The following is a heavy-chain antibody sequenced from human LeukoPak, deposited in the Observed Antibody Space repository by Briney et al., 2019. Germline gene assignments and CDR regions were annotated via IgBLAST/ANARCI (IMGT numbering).Heavy chain of an antibody. V-gene: IGHV4-4*07. Sequence: SETLSLTCTVSGGSISSYYWSWIRQPAGKGLEWIGRIYTSGSTNYNPSLKSRVTMSVDTSKNQFSLKLSSVTAADTAVYYCAREKRGYDILTVYYNGMDVWGQGTRVTVSS. CDR1: GGSISSYY. J-gene: IGHJ6*02. D-gene: IGHD3-9*01. CDR2: IYTSGST. CDR3: AREKRGYDILTVYYNGMDV.